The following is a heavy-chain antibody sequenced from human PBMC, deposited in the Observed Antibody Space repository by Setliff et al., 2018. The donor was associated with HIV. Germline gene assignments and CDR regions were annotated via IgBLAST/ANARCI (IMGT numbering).Heavy chain of an antibody. CDR2: FNTENGNP. CDR1: GYTLTTYA. J-gene: IGHJ4*02. Sequence: ASVKVSCKASGYTLTTYAISWVRQAPGQGLEWMGWFNTENGNPMYAQGFRGRFVFSLDTSVSTAFLQINRLKAEDTAKYYCARVGSGWSTFDYWGQGALVTSPQ. V-gene: IGHV7-4-1*02. D-gene: IGHD6-25*01. CDR3: ARVGSGWSTFDY.